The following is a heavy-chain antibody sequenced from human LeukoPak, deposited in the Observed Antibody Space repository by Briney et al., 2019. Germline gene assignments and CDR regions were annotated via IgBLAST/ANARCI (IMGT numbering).Heavy chain of an antibody. V-gene: IGHV3-30-3*01. Sequence: GRSLRLSCAASGFTFSSYAMHWVRQAPGKGLEWVAVISYDGSNKYYADSVTGRFTISRDNSKNTLYLQMNSLRAEDTAVYYCARDHNVVVTAIGGLDYWGQGTLVTVSS. CDR1: GFTFSSYA. CDR3: ARDHNVVVTAIGGLDY. D-gene: IGHD2-21*02. J-gene: IGHJ4*02. CDR2: ISYDGSNK.